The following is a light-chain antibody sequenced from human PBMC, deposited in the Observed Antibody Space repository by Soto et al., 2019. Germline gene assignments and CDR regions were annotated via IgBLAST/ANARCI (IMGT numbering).Light chain of an antibody. J-gene: IGKJ4*01. CDR3: QQSYYFPHT. Sequence: DIQMTQSPSSLSASVGDRVIITCRASQSIGGYINWYQQKPGKAPKLLISAASNLQSGVPSRFSGSGSGTAFTLTIISLQPEDYATYYCQQSYYFPHTFGGGTKLDIK. CDR2: AAS. V-gene: IGKV1-39*01. CDR1: QSIGGY.